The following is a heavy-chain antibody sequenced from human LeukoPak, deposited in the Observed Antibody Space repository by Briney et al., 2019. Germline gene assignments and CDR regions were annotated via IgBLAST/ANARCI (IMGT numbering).Heavy chain of an antibody. Sequence: GGSLRLSCAASGFTFRNYAMSWVRQAPGKGLEWVSTISASGASTGYADSVKGRFTISRDNSKNTLYLQMNSLRAEDTAVYYCTKDDGYYDSSGSFFFDSWGQGTLVTVSS. J-gene: IGHJ4*02. CDR2: ISASGAST. V-gene: IGHV3-23*01. D-gene: IGHD3-22*01. CDR1: GFTFRNYA. CDR3: TKDDGYYDSSGSFFFDS.